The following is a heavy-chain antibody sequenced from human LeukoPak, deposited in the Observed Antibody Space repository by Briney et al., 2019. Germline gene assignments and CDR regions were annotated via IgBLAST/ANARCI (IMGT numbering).Heavy chain of an antibody. CDR2: MWYDGKNK. CDR3: ARDWSGYYSSFDY. J-gene: IGHJ4*02. CDR1: GFTFSSYG. Sequence: GGSLRLSCAAPGFTFSSYGMHWVGQAPGKGLEWVAVMWYDGKNKYYADSVKGRFTISRDNSKHTLYLQMNSLRAEDTAVYHCARDWSGYYSSFDYWGQGALVTVSS. V-gene: IGHV3-33*01. D-gene: IGHD3-3*01.